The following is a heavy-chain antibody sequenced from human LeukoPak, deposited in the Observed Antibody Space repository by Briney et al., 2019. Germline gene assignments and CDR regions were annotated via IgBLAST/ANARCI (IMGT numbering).Heavy chain of an antibody. J-gene: IGHJ3*02. D-gene: IGHD6-13*01. CDR2: INPNSGGT. CDR3: AREAAAGSSAPIQGAFDI. V-gene: IGHV1-2*02. Sequence: GASVKVSCKASGYTFTGYYMHWVRQAPGQGLEWMGWINPNSGGTNYAQKFQGRVTMTRDTSISTAYMELSRLRSDDTAVYYCAREAAAGSSAPIQGAFDIWGQGTMVTVSS. CDR1: GYTFTGYY.